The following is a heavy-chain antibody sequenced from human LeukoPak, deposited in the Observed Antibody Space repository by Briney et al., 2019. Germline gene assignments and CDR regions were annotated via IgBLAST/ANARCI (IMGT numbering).Heavy chain of an antibody. J-gene: IGHJ4*02. CDR2: ISSSSNYI. D-gene: IGHD3-10*01. V-gene: IGHV3-21*01. Sequence: PGGSLRLSCAASGFTFSSYSMNWVRQAPGKGLEWVSSISSSSNYIYYADSVKGRFAVSRDNAKNSPYLQMNSLRAEDTAVYYCARITMVRGVIKREIDYWGQGALVTVSS. CDR1: GFTFSSYS. CDR3: ARITMVRGVIKREIDY.